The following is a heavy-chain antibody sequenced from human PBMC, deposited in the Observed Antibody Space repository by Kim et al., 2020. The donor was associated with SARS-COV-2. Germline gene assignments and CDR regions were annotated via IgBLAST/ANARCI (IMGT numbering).Heavy chain of an antibody. CDR1: GFTFRSHW. J-gene: IGHJ4*02. V-gene: IGHV3-74*03. D-gene: IGHD3-16*01. CDR2: IDGDGGRI. CDR3: ARGAATTMWGGGDY. Sequence: GGSLRLSCAASGFTFRSHWMHWVRQAPGEGLVWVSRIDGDGGRITYADSVKGRFTISRDNAKNTLYLQMNSLRAEDTAVYYCARGAATTMWGGGDYWGQGTLVTVSS.